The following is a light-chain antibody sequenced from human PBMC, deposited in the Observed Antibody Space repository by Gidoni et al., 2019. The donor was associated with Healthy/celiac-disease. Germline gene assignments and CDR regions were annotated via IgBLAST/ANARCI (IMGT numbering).Light chain of an antibody. CDR1: QSISSW. CDR3: QQYNSYSPVT. Sequence: DIQMNQSPSTLSASVGDRVTITCRASQSISSWLAWYQQKPGKAPKLLIYKASSLESGVPSRFSGSGSGTEFTLTISSLQPDDFATYYCQQYNSYSPVTFGQXTKLEIK. V-gene: IGKV1-5*03. J-gene: IGKJ2*01. CDR2: KAS.